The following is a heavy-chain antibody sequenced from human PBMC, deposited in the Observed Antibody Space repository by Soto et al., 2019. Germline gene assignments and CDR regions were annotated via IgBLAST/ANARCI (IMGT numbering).Heavy chain of an antibody. CDR2: ISSSTTTI. Sequence: GGSLRLSCAASGFTFSSYSMNWVRQAPGKGLEWVSYISSSTTTIYYADSVKGRFTISRDNAKNSLYLQMNSLRAEDTAVYYCARYDSSGYYWPYYYYGMDVWGQGTTVTVSS. CDR3: ARYDSSGYYWPYYYYGMDV. D-gene: IGHD3-22*01. J-gene: IGHJ6*02. CDR1: GFTFSSYS. V-gene: IGHV3-48*04.